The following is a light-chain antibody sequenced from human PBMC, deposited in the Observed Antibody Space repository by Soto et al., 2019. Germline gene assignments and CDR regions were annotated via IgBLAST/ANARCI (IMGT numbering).Light chain of an antibody. CDR2: AAS. Sequence: DIQMTQSPSSLSASVGDTISITCRSFQTIRKSLNWYQQRPGKAHKXLIYAASNLQSGVPSRFSGRGSGTDGTLTVDSLQPEDCETYDGQQGYSNPWTFGQGTKVDIK. CDR1: QTIRKS. J-gene: IGKJ1*01. V-gene: IGKV1-39*01. CDR3: QQGYSNPWT.